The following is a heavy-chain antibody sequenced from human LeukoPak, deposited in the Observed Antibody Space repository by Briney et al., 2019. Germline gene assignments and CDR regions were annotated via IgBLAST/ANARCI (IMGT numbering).Heavy chain of an antibody. Sequence: GGSLRLSCAASGFTFSSYGMHWVRQAPGKGLEWVAVIWYDGSNKYYADSVKGRFTISRDNSKNTLYLQMNSLRAEDTAVYYCARGVYTPYSSSWFDYWGQGTLVTVSS. V-gene: IGHV3-33*01. CDR3: ARGVYTPYSSSWFDY. CDR2: IWYDGSNK. J-gene: IGHJ5*01. CDR1: GFTFSSYG. D-gene: IGHD6-13*01.